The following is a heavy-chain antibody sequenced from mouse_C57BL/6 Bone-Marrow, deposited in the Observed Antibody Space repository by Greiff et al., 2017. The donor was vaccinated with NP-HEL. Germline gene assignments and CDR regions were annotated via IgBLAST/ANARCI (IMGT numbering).Heavy chain of an antibody. CDR3: ARGYYGLYAMDY. D-gene: IGHD1-1*01. CDR2: ISSGGSYT. J-gene: IGHJ4*01. Sequence: EVKLMESGGDLVKPGGSLKLSCAASGFTFSSYGMSWVRQTPDKRLEWVATISSGGSYTYYPDSVKGRFTISRDNAKNTLYLQMSSLKSEDTAMYYCARGYYGLYAMDYWGQGTSVTVSS. V-gene: IGHV5-6*01. CDR1: GFTFSSYG.